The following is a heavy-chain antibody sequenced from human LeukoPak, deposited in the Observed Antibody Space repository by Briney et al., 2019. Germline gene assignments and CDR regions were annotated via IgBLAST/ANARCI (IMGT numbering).Heavy chain of an antibody. CDR2: LYDYGRT. D-gene: IGHD5-18*01. V-gene: IGHV4-59*11. Sequence: SETLSLTCTVSGGSISSHYWSWIRQPPGKGLEWIGYLYDYGRTKHNPSLNSRLTLSADTSKNQFSLRLSSVTAADTAVYFCATIKRGNIFGYFDFWGQGILVAVSS. J-gene: IGHJ4*02. CDR1: GGSISSHY. CDR3: ATIKRGNIFGYFDF.